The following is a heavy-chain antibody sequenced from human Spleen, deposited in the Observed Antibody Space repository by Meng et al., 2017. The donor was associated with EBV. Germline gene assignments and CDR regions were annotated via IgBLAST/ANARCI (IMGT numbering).Heavy chain of an antibody. J-gene: IGHJ4*02. V-gene: IGHV3-23*01. Sequence: EVQLLESGGGLVQPGGLLSLSCAASGFIFSDYDMSWVRQAPGKGLEWVSRISGSGVSTHYADSVKGRFTTSRLHSRNTMYLQMNSLRAEDTAVYYCARESGNSCSDYWGQGTLVTVSS. D-gene: IGHD3-10*01. CDR2: ISGSGVST. CDR1: GFIFSDYD. CDR3: ARESGNSCSDY.